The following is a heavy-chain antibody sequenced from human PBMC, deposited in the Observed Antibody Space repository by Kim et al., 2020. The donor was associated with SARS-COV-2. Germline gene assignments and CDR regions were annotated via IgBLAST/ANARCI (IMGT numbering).Heavy chain of an antibody. Sequence: GGSLRLSCAASGFTFSSSSMHWVRQAPGKGLVCVSPISSDGSSTSYADSVKGRFTISRDNSKNTLYLQMNSLRAEDTAVYYCARVAHRGAVHGGAHFDY. CDR2: ISSDGSST. D-gene: IGHD3-10*01. CDR3: ARVAHRGAVHGGAHFDY. J-gene: IGHJ4*01. CDR1: GFTFSSSS. V-gene: IGHV3-74*01.